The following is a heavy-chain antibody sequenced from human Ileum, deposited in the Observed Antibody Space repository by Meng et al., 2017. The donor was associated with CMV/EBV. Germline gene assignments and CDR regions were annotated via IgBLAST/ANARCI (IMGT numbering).Heavy chain of an antibody. CDR2: TYYRSKRYN. CDR3: AREGVGLSPGGFDY. D-gene: IGHD3-10*01. J-gene: IGHJ4*02. CDR1: GDSVSSNSAA. Sequence: LRLSCAISGDSVSSNSAAGNWIRQSPSRGLEWLGRTYYRSKRYNDYAVSVKSRITINPDTSKNQFSLQLNSVTPEDTAVYYCAREGVGLSPGGFDYWGQGTLVTVSS. V-gene: IGHV6-1*01.